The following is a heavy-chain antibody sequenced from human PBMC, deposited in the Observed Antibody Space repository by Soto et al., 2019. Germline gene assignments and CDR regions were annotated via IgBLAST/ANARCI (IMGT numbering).Heavy chain of an antibody. CDR3: ARVRVFCSGGSCSRETYYFDL. CDR2: MSPNSVKT. Sequence: ASVKVSCKPSGYSFTSHDITWVRQATGQGLEWMGWMSPNSVKTGYAQKFQGRVTMTWDTSVSTAYMELSSLRSEDTAIYYCARVRVFCSGGSCSRETYYFDLWGPGTLVTVSS. J-gene: IGHJ4*02. D-gene: IGHD2-15*01. V-gene: IGHV1-8*01. CDR1: GYSFTSHD.